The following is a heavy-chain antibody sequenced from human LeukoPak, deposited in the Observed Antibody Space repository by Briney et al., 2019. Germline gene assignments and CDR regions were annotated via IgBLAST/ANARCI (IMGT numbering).Heavy chain of an antibody. Sequence: GGSLGLSCAASGFTFSSYGMHWVRQAPGKGLEWVAVIWYDGSNKYYADSVKGRFTISRDNSKNTLYLQMNSLRAEDTAVYYCAREEGSGSSYYMDVWGKGTTVTVSS. V-gene: IGHV3-33*01. CDR3: AREEGSGSSYYMDV. CDR2: IWYDGSNK. D-gene: IGHD3-10*01. J-gene: IGHJ6*03. CDR1: GFTFSSYG.